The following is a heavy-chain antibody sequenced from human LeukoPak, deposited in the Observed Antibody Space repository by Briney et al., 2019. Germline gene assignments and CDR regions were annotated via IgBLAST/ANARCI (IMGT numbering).Heavy chain of an antibody. CDR1: GYTFTSYY. CDR2: INPSGGST. J-gene: IGHJ6*03. V-gene: IGHV1-46*01. CDR3: ARDLSRRGLYSSSSDYYYMDV. D-gene: IGHD6-6*01. Sequence: ASVKASCKASGYTFTSYYMHWVRQAPGQGPEWMGIINPSGGSTSYAQKFQGRVTMTRDTSTSTVYMELSSLRSEDTAVYYCARDLSRRGLYSSSSDYYYMDVWGKGTTVTVSS.